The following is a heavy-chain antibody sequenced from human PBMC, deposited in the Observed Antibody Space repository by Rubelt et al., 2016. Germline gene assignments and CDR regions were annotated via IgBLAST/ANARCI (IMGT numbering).Heavy chain of an antibody. V-gene: IGHV3-9*01. Sequence: EVQLVESGGGLVQPGGSLILSCAASGFAFRDYAMHWVRQAPGKGLEWVSGISWNNGNIGYVDSVKGRFTISRDNAKNSLYLQMNSLRVGDTALYYCEKESVGTGTYLPTFDYWGQGALVTVSS. CDR1: GFAFRDYA. CDR3: EKESVGTGTYLPTFDY. J-gene: IGHJ4*02. D-gene: IGHD3-10*01. CDR2: ISWNNGNI.